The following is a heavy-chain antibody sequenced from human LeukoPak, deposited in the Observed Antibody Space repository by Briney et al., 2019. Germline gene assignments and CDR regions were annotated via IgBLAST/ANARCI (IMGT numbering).Heavy chain of an antibody. D-gene: IGHD1-26*01. CDR1: GGTFSNA. J-gene: IGHJ4*02. CDR2: IIPIFGTA. CDR3: ARAVSGSLYGDFDF. V-gene: IGHV1-69*13. Sequence: SVKVSCKASGGTFSNAISWVRQAPGQGLEWMGGIIPIFGTADYAQKFQGRVTITADESTSTAYMELSSLRSEDTAVFYCARAVSGSLYGDFDFWGQGTLVTVSA.